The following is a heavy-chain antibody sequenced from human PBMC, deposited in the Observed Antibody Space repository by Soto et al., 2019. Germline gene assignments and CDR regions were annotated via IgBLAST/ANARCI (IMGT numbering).Heavy chain of an antibody. CDR1: GFTFSSYG. Sequence: GGSLRLSCAASGFTFSSYGMHWVRQAPGKGLEWVAVISYDGSNKYYADSVKGRFTISRDNSKNTLYLQMNSLRAEDTAVYYCAKGGSGYDYYGMDVWGQGTTVTVSS. CDR3: AKGGSGYDYYGMDV. J-gene: IGHJ6*02. V-gene: IGHV3-30*18. D-gene: IGHD3-16*01. CDR2: ISYDGSNK.